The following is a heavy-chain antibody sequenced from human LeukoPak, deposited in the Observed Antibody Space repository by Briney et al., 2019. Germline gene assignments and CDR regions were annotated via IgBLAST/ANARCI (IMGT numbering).Heavy chain of an antibody. CDR1: GGSISSGSYY. D-gene: IGHD3-3*01. CDR2: IYTSGST. V-gene: IGHV4-61*02. J-gene: IGHJ6*03. Sequence: SQTLSLTCTVSGGSISSGSYYWSWIRQPAGKGLEWIGRIYTSGSTNYNPSLKSRVTISVDTSKNQFSLKLSSVTAADTAVYYCASAHDFWSGYPYYYMDVWGKGTTVTVSS. CDR3: ASAHDFWSGYPYYYMDV.